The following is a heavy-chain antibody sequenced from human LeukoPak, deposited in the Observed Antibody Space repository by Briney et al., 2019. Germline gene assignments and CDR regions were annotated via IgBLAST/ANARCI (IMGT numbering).Heavy chain of an antibody. V-gene: IGHV4-34*01. CDR1: GGSFSGYY. CDR3: ARDYYMDV. J-gene: IGHJ6*03. Sequence: SETLSLTCAVYGGSFSGYYWSWIRQPPGKGLEWIGEIDHSGGTKYNASLKSRVTISLDTSKIQFSLNLRSVTAADTAVYYCARDYYMDVWGKGTTVTISS. CDR2: IDHSGGT.